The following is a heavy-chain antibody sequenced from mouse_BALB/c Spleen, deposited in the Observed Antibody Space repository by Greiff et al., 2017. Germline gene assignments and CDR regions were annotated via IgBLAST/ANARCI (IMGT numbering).Heavy chain of an antibody. Sequence: VQLQQSGAELVRSGASVKLSCTASGFNIKDYYMHWVKQRPEQGLEWIGWIDPENGDTEYAPKFQGKATMTADTSSNTAYLQLSSLTSEDTAVYYCVYYDYDGPGFAYWGQGTLVTVSA. CDR2: IDPENGDT. CDR1: GFNIKDYY. CDR3: VYYDYDGPGFAY. V-gene: IGHV14-4*02. J-gene: IGHJ3*01. D-gene: IGHD2-4*01.